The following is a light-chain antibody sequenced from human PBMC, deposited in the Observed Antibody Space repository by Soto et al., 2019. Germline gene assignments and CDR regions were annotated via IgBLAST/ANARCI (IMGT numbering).Light chain of an antibody. CDR1: QSVNSF. CDR2: DAS. CDR3: HQRSNWPLT. Sequence: EIVLTQSPATLSLSPGERATLSCRASQSVNSFLAWYQQKPGQAPRPLIYDASNSATGIPARFSGSGSGTDFTLTISSLEPEDFAVYYCHQRSNWPLTFGPGTKVDIK. V-gene: IGKV3-11*01. J-gene: IGKJ3*01.